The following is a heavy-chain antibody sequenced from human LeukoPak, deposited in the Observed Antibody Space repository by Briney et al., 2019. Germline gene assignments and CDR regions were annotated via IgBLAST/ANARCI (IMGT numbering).Heavy chain of an antibody. CDR2: VYPGDSDT. V-gene: IGHV5-51*01. CDR1: GYNFTTYW. CDR3: ARQSPSGDYSVDY. J-gene: IGHJ4*02. D-gene: IGHD4-17*01. Sequence: GESLKISCRGSGYNFTTYWLAWVRQMPGKGLEWMGIVYPGDSDTRYSPSFQGQVTISADKSISTAYLQWSSLKASDTAMYYCARQSPSGDYSVDYWGQGTLVTVSS.